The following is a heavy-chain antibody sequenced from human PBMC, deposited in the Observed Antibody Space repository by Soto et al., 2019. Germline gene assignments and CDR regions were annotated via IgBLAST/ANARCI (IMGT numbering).Heavy chain of an antibody. CDR3: ARDGVGATTFWGYLDY. V-gene: IGHV3-33*01. D-gene: IGHD1-26*01. CDR1: ESIFRGHG. CDR2: IRFDGSNI. J-gene: IGHJ4*02. Sequence: QVLLVESGGGVVQPGRSLRLSCAASESIFRGHGMHWVSQAPGTGLEWVAIIRFDGSNINYADFVMGRFTISRDKSKNMLYLEMNSLRVEDTAVYYCARDGVGATTFWGYLDYWGQVTLVTVSS.